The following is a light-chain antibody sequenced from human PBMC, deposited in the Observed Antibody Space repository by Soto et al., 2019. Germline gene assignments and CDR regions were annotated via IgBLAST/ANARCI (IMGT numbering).Light chain of an antibody. V-gene: IGLV2-14*01. CDR3: SSFTSNNTVL. CDR2: NVS. Sequence: QSALTQPASVSGSPGQSITISCTGTSSDVGGYNYVSWYQQHPGKAPKLMIYNVSNRPSGVSNRFSGSKSGNTASLTISGLQAEDEAHYYCSSFTSNNTVLFGGGTRSPS. CDR1: SSDVGGYNY. J-gene: IGLJ2*01.